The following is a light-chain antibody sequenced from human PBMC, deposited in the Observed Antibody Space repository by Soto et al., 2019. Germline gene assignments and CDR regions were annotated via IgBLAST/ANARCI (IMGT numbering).Light chain of an antibody. CDR3: QQYNSYSPIT. Sequence: IQMTQSRSTLSACVGDRVTITCRASQSISSWLAWYQQKPGKAPKLLIYDASSLESGVPSRFSGSGSGTEFTLTISSLQPDDFATYYCQQYNSYSPITFGQGTRLEIK. CDR2: DAS. CDR1: QSISSW. V-gene: IGKV1-5*01. J-gene: IGKJ5*01.